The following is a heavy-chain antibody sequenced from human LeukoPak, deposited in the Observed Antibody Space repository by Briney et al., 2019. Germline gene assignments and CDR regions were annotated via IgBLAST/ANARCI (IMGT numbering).Heavy chain of an antibody. J-gene: IGHJ4*02. CDR3: TTDVEVRGVSDC. D-gene: IGHD3-10*01. CDR2: IKSKSDGETT. CDR1: GFTFSDAW. Sequence: GGSLRLSCAASGFTFSDAWMSWVRQAPGKGLEWVGRIKSKSDGETTDYTAPVKGRITMSRDDTKNTLYLQMNSLQPEDAAVYYCTTDVEVRGVSDCWGQGTLVTVSS. V-gene: IGHV3-15*01.